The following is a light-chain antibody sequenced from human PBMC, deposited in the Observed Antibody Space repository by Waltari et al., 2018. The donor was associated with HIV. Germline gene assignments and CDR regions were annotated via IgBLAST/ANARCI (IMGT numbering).Light chain of an antibody. J-gene: IGLJ3*02. CDR3: ATWDSSLTTVV. CDR2: DNN. Sequence: QSVLTQPPSVSAAPGQKVTLSCSGDSSNIANNYVSWYRQLPGTAPKLLIYDNNKGPSGISDRFSGSKSGTSATLGISGLQTGDEADYYCATWDSSLTTVVFGGGTKVTVL. V-gene: IGLV1-51*01. CDR1: SSNIANNY.